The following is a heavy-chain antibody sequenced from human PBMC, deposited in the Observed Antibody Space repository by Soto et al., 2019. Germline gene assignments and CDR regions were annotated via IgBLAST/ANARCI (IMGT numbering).Heavy chain of an antibody. D-gene: IGHD1-7*01. CDR3: ARGSAGTTEWYFDV. Sequence: PSETLSLTCTVSGGSISSGGYYWSWIRQHPGKGPEWIGYIYYSGSTYYNPSLKSRVTISVDTSKNQFSLRLSSVTAADTAVYYCARGSAGTTEWYFDVWGRGALVTVSS. J-gene: IGHJ2*01. CDR1: GGSISSGGYY. CDR2: IYYSGST. V-gene: IGHV4-31*03.